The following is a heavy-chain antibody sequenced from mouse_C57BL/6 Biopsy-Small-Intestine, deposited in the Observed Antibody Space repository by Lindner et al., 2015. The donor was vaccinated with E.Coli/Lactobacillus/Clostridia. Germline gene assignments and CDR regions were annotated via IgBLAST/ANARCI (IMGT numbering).Heavy chain of an antibody. CDR3: ARRWLYYFDY. CDR2: ISSGSSTI. CDR1: GFTFSDYG. J-gene: IGHJ2*01. V-gene: IGHV5-17*01. Sequence: VQLQESGGGLVKPGGSLKLSCAASGFTFSDYGMHWVSQAPEKGLEWVAYISSGSSTIYYADTVKGRFTISRDNAKNTLFLQMTSLRSEDTAMYYCARRWLYYFDYWGQGTTLTVSS. D-gene: IGHD1-1*02.